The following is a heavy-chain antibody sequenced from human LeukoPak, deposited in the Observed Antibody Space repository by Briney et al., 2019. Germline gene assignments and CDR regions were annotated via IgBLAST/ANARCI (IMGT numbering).Heavy chain of an antibody. V-gene: IGHV4-39*07. J-gene: IGHJ6*03. D-gene: IGHD1-26*01. CDR2: IYYSGNT. CDR3: ARVAYWELLWDYYYYMDV. CDR1: GVSISSSNSY. Sequence: PSETLSLTCTVSGVSISSSNSYWGWIRQPPGKGLEWIGSIYYSGNTYYNASLKSQVSISIDTSKNQFSLKLSSVTAADTAVYYCARVAYWELLWDYYYYMDVWGQGTLVTVSS.